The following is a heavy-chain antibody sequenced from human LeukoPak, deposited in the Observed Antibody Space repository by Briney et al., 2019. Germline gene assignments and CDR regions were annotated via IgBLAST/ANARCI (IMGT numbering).Heavy chain of an antibody. V-gene: IGHV1-24*01. CDR3: ARENRELRSNDY. CDR1: GYTLTELS. CDR2: FDPEDGET. J-gene: IGHJ4*02. Sequence: ASVKVSCKVSGYTLTELSMHWVRQAPGKGLEWMGGFDPEDGETIYAQKFQGRVTMTEDTSTDTAYMELRSLRSDDTAVYYCARENRELRSNDYWGQGTLVTVSS. D-gene: IGHD1-26*01.